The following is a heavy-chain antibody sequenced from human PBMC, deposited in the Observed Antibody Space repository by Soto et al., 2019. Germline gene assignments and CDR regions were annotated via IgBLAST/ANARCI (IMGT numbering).Heavy chain of an antibody. D-gene: IGHD3-3*01. J-gene: IGHJ6*02. V-gene: IGHV3-30*18. CDR2: ISYDGSNK. CDR3: AKEGTITIFGVVITDYGMDV. Sequence: GGSLRLSCAASGFTFSSYGMHWVRQAPGKGLEWVAGISYDGSNKYYADSVKGRFTISRDNSKNTLYLQMNSLRAEDTAVYYCAKEGTITIFGVVITDYGMDVWGQGTTVTVSS. CDR1: GFTFSSYG.